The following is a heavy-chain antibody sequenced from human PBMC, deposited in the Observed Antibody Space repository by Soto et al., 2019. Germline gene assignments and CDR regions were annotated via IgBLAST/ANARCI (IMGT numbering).Heavy chain of an antibody. D-gene: IGHD4-4*01. Sequence: GGSLRLSCAASGFTFSNAWMSWVRQAPGKGLEWVGRIKSKTDGGTTDYAAPVKGRFTISRDDSKNTLYLQMNSLKTEDTAVYYCTTDWAVTTKESWFDPWGQGTLVTVSS. V-gene: IGHV3-15*01. CDR2: IKSKTDGGTT. J-gene: IGHJ5*02. CDR1: GFTFSNAW. CDR3: TTDWAVTTKESWFDP.